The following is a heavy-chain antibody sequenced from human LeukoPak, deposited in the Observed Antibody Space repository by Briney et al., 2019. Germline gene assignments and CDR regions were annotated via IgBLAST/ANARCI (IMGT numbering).Heavy chain of an antibody. J-gene: IGHJ4*02. Sequence: ASVKVSCMAPGGTFSSYAISWVRQAPGQGLEWMGWISAYNGNTNYAQKLQGRVTMTTDTSTSTAYMELRSLRSDDTAVYYCARVAVGAARLIDYWGQGTLVTVSS. CDR1: GGTFSSYA. CDR2: ISAYNGNT. D-gene: IGHD1-26*01. CDR3: ARVAVGAARLIDY. V-gene: IGHV1-18*01.